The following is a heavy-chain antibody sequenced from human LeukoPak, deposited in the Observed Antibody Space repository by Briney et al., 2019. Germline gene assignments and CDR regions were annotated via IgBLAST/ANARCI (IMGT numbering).Heavy chain of an antibody. CDR1: AYSISSGYY. V-gene: IGHV4-38-2*02. CDR2: IYHSGST. Sequence: SETLSLTCTVSAYSISSGYYWGWFRQPPGKGLEWIGSIYHSGSTHYNPSLKSRITISVETSKNQFSLRLSSVTAADTAVYYCARAETDHYYFDYLGQGILVTVSS. D-gene: IGHD3-10*01. J-gene: IGHJ4*02. CDR3: ARAETDHYYFDY.